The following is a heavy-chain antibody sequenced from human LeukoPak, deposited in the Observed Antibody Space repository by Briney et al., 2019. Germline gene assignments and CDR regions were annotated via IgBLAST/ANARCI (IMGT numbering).Heavy chain of an antibody. Sequence: PGGSLRLSFAASGFTFIIYSMLWVRQAPWKGLEWVSYIIIRISTIYYADSVKGRFTISRDNSKNSLYLQMNTLRAEDTAVYYCARDRHKYNYDSGGYPTYWGQGTLVTVSS. CDR1: GFTFIIYS. V-gene: IGHV3-48*01. D-gene: IGHD3-22*01. J-gene: IGHJ4*02. CDR3: ARDRHKYNYDSGGYPTY. CDR2: IIIRISTI.